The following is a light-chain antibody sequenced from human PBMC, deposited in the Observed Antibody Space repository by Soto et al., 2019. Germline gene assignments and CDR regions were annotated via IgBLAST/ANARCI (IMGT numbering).Light chain of an antibody. V-gene: IGLV1-44*01. CDR1: WSNIGTNT. CDR3: AAWDDILNGGVV. Sequence: QSVLTQPPSASGTPGQRVTISCSGGWSNIGTNTVTWYQQLPGTAPKLLIYSNDQRPSGVTDRFSGSKSGTSASRAISELQSEDEADDCCAAWDDILNGGVVFGGGTKVTVL. CDR2: SND. J-gene: IGLJ3*02.